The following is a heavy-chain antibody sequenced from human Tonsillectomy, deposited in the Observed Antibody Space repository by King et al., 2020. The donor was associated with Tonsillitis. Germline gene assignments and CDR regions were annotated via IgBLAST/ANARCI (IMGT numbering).Heavy chain of an antibody. J-gene: IGHJ4*02. V-gene: IGHV4-34*01. CDR3: ARGPSAISGVVFVPPTYFDV. CDR2: ISDGGGT. CDR1: GGSFSDHS. Sequence: VQLQQWGAGLLKPSETLSLTCAVYGGSFSDHSWSWIRQAPGKGLEWIGQISDGGGTFQNPSLKSRVTISLDTSKNQFSLRVTSVTAADTAIYYCARGPSAISGVVFVPPTYFDVWGQGTLVNVSS. D-gene: IGHD3-3*01.